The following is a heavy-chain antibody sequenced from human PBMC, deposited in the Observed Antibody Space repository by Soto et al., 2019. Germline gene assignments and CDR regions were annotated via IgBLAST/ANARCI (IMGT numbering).Heavy chain of an antibody. CDR3: ASLSGYYGSVDY. Sequence: ASVKVSCKASGGTFSSYTISWVRQAPGQGLEWKGRIIPILGIANYAQKYQGRVTITADKSASAAYMELSSLRSEDTAVYYCASLSGYYGSVDYWGQGTLVTVSS. V-gene: IGHV1-69*02. CDR2: IIPILGIA. CDR1: GGTFSSYT. J-gene: IGHJ4*02. D-gene: IGHD3-10*01.